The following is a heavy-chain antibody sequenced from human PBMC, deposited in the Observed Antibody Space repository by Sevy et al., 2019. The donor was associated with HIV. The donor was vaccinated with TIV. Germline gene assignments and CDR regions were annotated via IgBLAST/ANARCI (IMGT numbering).Heavy chain of an antibody. V-gene: IGHV1-69*13. CDR1: GGTFSSYA. CDR3: ARGARGYSGYDSYYFDY. D-gene: IGHD5-12*01. Sequence: ASVKVSCKASGGTFSSYAISWVRQAPGQGLEWMGGIIPIFGTANYAQKFQGRVTITGDESTSTAYMELSSLRSEDTAVYYCARGARGYSGYDSYYFDYWGQGTLVTVSS. J-gene: IGHJ4*02. CDR2: IIPIFGTA.